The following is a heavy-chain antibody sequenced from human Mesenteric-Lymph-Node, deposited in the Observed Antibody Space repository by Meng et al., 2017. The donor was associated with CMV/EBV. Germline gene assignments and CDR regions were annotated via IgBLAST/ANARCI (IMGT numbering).Heavy chain of an antibody. Sequence: GSLRLSCTVPGGSTSSSSYYWGWIRQPPGKGLEWIGSIYYSGSTYYNPSLKSRVTISVDTSKNQFSLMLSSVTAADTAVYYCASYGQRGYCSSTSCYDFDFWGQGTMVTVSS. J-gene: IGHJ4*02. CDR1: GGSTSSSSYY. CDR2: IYYSGST. V-gene: IGHV4-39*07. D-gene: IGHD2-2*01. CDR3: ASYGQRGYCSSTSCYDFDF.